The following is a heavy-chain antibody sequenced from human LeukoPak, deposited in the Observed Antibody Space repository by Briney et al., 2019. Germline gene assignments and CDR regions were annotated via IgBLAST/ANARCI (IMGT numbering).Heavy chain of an antibody. J-gene: IGHJ4*02. D-gene: IGHD2/OR15-2a*01. CDR1: GFTFSSYS. CDR3: ARLLGGY. CDR2: INHSGST. Sequence: GSLRLSCAVSGFTFSSYSMNWIRQPPGKGLEWIGEINHSGSTNYNPSLKSRVTISVDTSKNQFSLKLSSVTAADTAVYYCARLLGGYWGQGTLVTVSS. V-gene: IGHV4-34*01.